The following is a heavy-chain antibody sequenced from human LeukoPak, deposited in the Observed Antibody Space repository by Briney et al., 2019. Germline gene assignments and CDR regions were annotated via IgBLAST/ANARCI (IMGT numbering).Heavy chain of an antibody. CDR2: INHSGTT. Sequence: PSETLSLTCAVYGGSFSDYYWNWIRQPPGKGLEWIGEINHSGTTNYNPSLKSQVTISVDTSKNQFSLRLSAVTAADTAVYHCARGLRLPSRSAPAVPHVWAKGTTVTVSA. CDR3: ARGLRLPSRSAPAVPHV. D-gene: IGHD2-2*01. CDR1: GGSFSDYY. J-gene: IGHJ6*04. V-gene: IGHV4-34*01.